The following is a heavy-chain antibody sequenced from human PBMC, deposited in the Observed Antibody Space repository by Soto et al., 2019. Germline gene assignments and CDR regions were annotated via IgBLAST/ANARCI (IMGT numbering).Heavy chain of an antibody. J-gene: IGHJ4*02. CDR3: TTDATAYCSGGSCYSLRFGFRVGDY. D-gene: IGHD2-15*01. CDR1: GFTFSNAW. Sequence: PGESLKISCAASGFTFSNAWMNWVRQAPGKGLEWVGRIKSKTDGGTTDYAAPVKGIFTISRDDSKNTLYLQMNSLKTEDTAVYYCTTDATAYCSGGSCYSLRFGFRVGDYWGQGTLVTVSS. CDR2: IKSKTDGGTT. V-gene: IGHV3-15*07.